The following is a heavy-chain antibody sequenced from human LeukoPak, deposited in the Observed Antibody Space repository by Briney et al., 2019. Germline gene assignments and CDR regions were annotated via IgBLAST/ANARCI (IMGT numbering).Heavy chain of an antibody. J-gene: IGHJ4*02. Sequence: PSETLSLTCAVYGGSFSGHYWSWIRQHPGKGLEWIGYIYYSGSTYYNPSLKSRVTISVDTSKNQFSLKLSSVTAADTAVYYCARAGGFFSPFGYWGQGTLVTVSS. D-gene: IGHD3-16*01. CDR2: IYYSGST. CDR3: ARAGGFFSPFGY. CDR1: GGSFSGHY. V-gene: IGHV4-31*11.